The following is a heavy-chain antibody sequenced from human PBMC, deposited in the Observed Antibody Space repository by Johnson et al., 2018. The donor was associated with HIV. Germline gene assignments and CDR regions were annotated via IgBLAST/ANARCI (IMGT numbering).Heavy chain of an antibody. D-gene: IGHD3-22*01. Sequence: VQLVESGGGLVKPGGSLRLSCAASGFTFSSYAMSWVRQAPGKGLEWVSAISGSGGSTYYADSVKGRFTISRDDSKNTLYLQMNSLKTEDTAVYYCTPDRHYYYDSSGYLEGAFDIWGQGTMVTVSS. CDR1: GFTFSSYA. CDR3: TPDRHYYYDSSGYLEGAFDI. V-gene: IGHV3-23*04. CDR2: ISGSGGST. J-gene: IGHJ3*02.